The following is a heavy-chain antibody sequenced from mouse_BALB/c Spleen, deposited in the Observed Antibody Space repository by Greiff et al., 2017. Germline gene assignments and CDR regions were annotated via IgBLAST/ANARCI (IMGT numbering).Heavy chain of an antibody. Sequence: EVQLQQSGAELVKPGASVKLSCTASGFNIKDTYMHWVKQRPEQGLEWIGRIDPANGNTKYDPKFQGKATITADTSSNTAYLQLSSLTSEDTAVYYCARSLYYYGSSYNYAMDYWGQGTSVTVSS. D-gene: IGHD1-1*01. J-gene: IGHJ4*01. V-gene: IGHV14-3*02. CDR1: GFNIKDTY. CDR2: IDPANGNT. CDR3: ARSLYYYGSSYNYAMDY.